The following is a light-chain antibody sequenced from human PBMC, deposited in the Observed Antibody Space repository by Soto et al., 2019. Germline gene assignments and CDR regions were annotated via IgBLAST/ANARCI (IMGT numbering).Light chain of an antibody. CDR3: AAWDDSLNGFV. Sequence: QSVLTQPPSASGTPGQRVSISCSGSSSNIGSNSVQWHQQLPGTAPNLLIYADNQRPSGVPDRFSGSKSGTSASLAITGLQSGDEADYYCAAWDDSLNGFVFGTGTKPHRP. J-gene: IGLJ1*01. CDR2: ADN. CDR1: SSNIGSNS. V-gene: IGLV1-44*01.